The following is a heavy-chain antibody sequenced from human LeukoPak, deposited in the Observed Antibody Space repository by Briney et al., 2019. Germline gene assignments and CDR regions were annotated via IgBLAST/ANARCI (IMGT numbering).Heavy chain of an antibody. CDR3: AREAGSAEDY. V-gene: IGHV3-48*04. Sequence: GGSLRLSCAASGFTFSSYSMNWVRHAPGKGLEWVSYISSSSSTIYYADSVKGRFTISRDNAKNSLYLQMNSLRAEDTAVYYCAREAGSAEDYWGQGTLVTVSS. CDR2: ISSSSSTI. CDR1: GFTFSSYS. J-gene: IGHJ4*02. D-gene: IGHD1-26*01.